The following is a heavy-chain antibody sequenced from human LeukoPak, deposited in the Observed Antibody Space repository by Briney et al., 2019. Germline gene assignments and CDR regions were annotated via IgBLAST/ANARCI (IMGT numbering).Heavy chain of an antibody. CDR3: ARDHGVVGATTKGHPTSGMDV. Sequence: GGSLRLSCAASGFTFSSYSMNWVRQAPGKGLEWISYISSGSGTIFYADSVKGRFTISRDNSKNTLYLQMNSLRAEDTAVYYCARDHGVVGATTKGHPTSGMDVWGQGTTVTVSS. V-gene: IGHV3-48*01. CDR2: ISSGSGTI. CDR1: GFTFSSYS. D-gene: IGHD1-26*01. J-gene: IGHJ6*02.